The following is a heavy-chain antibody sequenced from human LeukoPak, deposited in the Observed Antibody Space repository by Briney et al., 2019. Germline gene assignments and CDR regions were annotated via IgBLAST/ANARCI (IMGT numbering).Heavy chain of an antibody. CDR3: ARVGLYSGYDLL. Sequence: GGPVRLSCRASGFSDRRNYKRWARQARGKGREWVSVIYSGGSTYYADSVKGRFTISRDNSKNTLYLQMNSLRAEDTAVYYCARVGLYSGYDLLWGQGTLVTVSS. D-gene: IGHD5-12*01. CDR1: GFSDRRNY. J-gene: IGHJ4*02. V-gene: IGHV3-53*01. CDR2: IYSGGST.